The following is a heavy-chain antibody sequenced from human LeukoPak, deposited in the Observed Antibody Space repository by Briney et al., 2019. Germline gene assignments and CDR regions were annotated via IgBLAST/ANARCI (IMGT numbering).Heavy chain of an antibody. CDR3: AKMSYDFWSGFGY. J-gene: IGHJ4*02. CDR1: GFTFSSYG. Sequence: GGSLRLSCAASGFTFSSYGMHWVRQAPGKGLEWVAFIRYDGSNKYYADSVKGRFTISRDNSKNTLYLQVNSLRAEDTAVYYCAKMSYDFWSGFGYWGQGTLVTVSS. V-gene: IGHV3-30*02. CDR2: IRYDGSNK. D-gene: IGHD3-3*01.